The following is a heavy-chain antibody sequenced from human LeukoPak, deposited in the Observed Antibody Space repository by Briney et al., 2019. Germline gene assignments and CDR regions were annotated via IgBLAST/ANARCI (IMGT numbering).Heavy chain of an antibody. D-gene: IGHD1-26*01. V-gene: IGHV3-48*01. J-gene: IGHJ6*02. Sequence: PGGSLRLSCAASGFTFSNVWMNWVRQSPGKGLEWLSYISGSATTMYSADSVKGRFIISRDNAQNSLYLQMNSLRTEDTAIYFCARDLISGATKSYYGMDVWGRGTTVTVSS. CDR3: ARDLISGATKSYYGMDV. CDR2: ISGSATTM. CDR1: GFTFSNVW.